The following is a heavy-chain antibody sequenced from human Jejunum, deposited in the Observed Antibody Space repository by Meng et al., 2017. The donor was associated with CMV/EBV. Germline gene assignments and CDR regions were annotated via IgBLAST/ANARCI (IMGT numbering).Heavy chain of an antibody. D-gene: IGHD5-24*01. J-gene: IGHJ4*02. CDR2: IYWNGDK. Sequence: SGFSLTTSGVAVGWIRQPRGKALEWLAHIYWNGDKYYSTSLKSRLTITKDTSKNQVVLTMTNVDPVDTATYYCAHLDGTTWYYYDYWGQGTLVTVSS. V-gene: IGHV2-5*01. CDR1: GFSLTTSGVA. CDR3: AHLDGTTWYYYDY.